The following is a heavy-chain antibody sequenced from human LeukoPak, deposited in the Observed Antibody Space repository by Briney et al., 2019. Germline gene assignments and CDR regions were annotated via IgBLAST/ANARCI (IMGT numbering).Heavy chain of an antibody. V-gene: IGHV3-48*01. CDR2: ISSSSSTI. Sequence: PGGPLRLSCAASGFTFSSYEMNWVRQAPGKGLEWVSYISSSSSTIYYADSVKGRFTISRDNAKNSLYLQMNSLRAEDTAVYYCASFCSGGSCYAFDIWGQGTMVTVSS. CDR3: ASFCSGGSCYAFDI. CDR1: GFTFSSYE. D-gene: IGHD2-15*01. J-gene: IGHJ3*02.